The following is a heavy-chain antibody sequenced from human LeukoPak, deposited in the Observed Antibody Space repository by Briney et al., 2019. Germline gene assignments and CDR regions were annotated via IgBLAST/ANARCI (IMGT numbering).Heavy chain of an antibody. CDR3: ARESSGQYYFDY. CDR1: GYTFTGYY. CDR2: INPNSGAT. Sequence: GASVKVSCKASGYTFTGYYMHWVRQAPGQGLEWMGWINPNSGATNYAQKFQGRVTMTRDTSISTAYMELSRLRSDDTAVYYCARESSGQYYFDYWGQGTLVTVSS. V-gene: IGHV1-2*02. D-gene: IGHD6-19*01. J-gene: IGHJ4*02.